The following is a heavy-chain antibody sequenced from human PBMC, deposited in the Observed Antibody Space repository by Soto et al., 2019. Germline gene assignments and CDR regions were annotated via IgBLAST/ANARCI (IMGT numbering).Heavy chain of an antibody. Sequence: SLRLSCAASGFPFSSYGMHWVRQAPGKGLEWVSVISSNRSNMYYADSVKGRFTISRDNAKNTLYLQMNSLTAEDTAVYYCARRRAVAATYYSGMDVWGPGTTVTVSS. V-gene: IGHV3-33*01. J-gene: IGHJ6*02. CDR2: ISSNRSNM. CDR3: ARRRAVAATYYSGMDV. D-gene: IGHD6-19*01. CDR1: GFPFSSYG.